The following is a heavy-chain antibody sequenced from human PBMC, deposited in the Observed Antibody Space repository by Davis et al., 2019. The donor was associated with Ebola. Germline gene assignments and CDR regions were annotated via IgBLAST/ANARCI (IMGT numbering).Heavy chain of an antibody. CDR2: ISSSSSTI. D-gene: IGHD1-26*01. J-gene: IGHJ4*02. CDR3: AKAGGIVGATSDY. V-gene: IGHV3-48*04. CDR1: GFTFSSYG. Sequence: GGSLRLSCAASGFTFSSYGMHWVRQAPGKGLEWVSYISSSSSTIYYADSVKGRFTISRDNAKNSLYLQMNSLRAEDTAVYYCAKAGGIVGATSDYWGQGTLVTVSS.